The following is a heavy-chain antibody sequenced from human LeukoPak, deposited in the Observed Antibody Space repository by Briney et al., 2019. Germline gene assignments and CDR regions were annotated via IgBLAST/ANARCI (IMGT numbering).Heavy chain of an antibody. J-gene: IGHJ6*04. CDR2: IAYDGSNK. V-gene: IGHV3-30*04. CDR1: AFTFSSYT. D-gene: IGHD3-22*01. CDR3: ARDSYGSGYYMDV. Sequence: GGSLRLSCAASAFTFSSYTMHWVRQAPGKGLEWVTVIAYDGSNKYYADSVKGRFTISRDNSKNTLYLQMNSLRPEDTAVYYCARDSYGSGYYMDVWGKGTTVTVSS.